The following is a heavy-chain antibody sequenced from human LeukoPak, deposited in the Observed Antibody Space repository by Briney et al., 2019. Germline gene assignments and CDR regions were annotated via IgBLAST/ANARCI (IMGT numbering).Heavy chain of an antibody. CDR2: ISSSDSTI. Sequence: GGSLRLSCAASGFTFSSYEMNWVRQAPGKGLEWVSYISSSDSTIYYADSVKGRFTISRDNAKNSLYLQMNSLRAEDTAVYYCARERAHYDILTGYSVGVFFDYWGQGTLVTVSS. V-gene: IGHV3-48*03. CDR1: GFTFSSYE. CDR3: ARERAHYDILTGYSVGVFFDY. D-gene: IGHD3-9*01. J-gene: IGHJ4*02.